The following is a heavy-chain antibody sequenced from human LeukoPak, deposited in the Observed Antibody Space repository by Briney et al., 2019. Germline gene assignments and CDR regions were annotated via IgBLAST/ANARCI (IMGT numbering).Heavy chain of an antibody. D-gene: IGHD6-13*01. CDR1: GGTFSSYA. CDR2: IIPSFVTA. Sequence: ASVKVSCETSGGTFSSYAISWVRQAPGQGLEWMGGIIPSFVTADYAQKFQGRLSITADESTNTAYMELSSLRSEDTAVYYCANRGGSSWYGLDYWGQGTLVTVSS. J-gene: IGHJ4*02. V-gene: IGHV1-69*13. CDR3: ANRGGSSWYGLDY.